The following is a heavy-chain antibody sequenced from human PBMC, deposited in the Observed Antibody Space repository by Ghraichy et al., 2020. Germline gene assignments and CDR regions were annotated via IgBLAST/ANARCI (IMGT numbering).Heavy chain of an antibody. CDR3: VKDSRDLGRNNDYVMDV. V-gene: IGHV3-30*18. CDR2: ISFDGGNK. CDR1: RFTITNCG. D-gene: IGHD1-26*01. J-gene: IGHJ6*02. Sequence: GGSLRLSCVASRFTITNCGMHWVRQAPGKGLEWVAIISFDGGNKYYADSVKGRFTISRDNSKNTLYLQMNSLRTEDTAVYFCVKDSRDLGRNNDYVMDVWGRGTTVTVSS.